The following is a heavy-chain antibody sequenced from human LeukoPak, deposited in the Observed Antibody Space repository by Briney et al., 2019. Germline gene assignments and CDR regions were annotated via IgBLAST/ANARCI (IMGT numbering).Heavy chain of an antibody. J-gene: IGHJ4*02. D-gene: IGHD2-2*02. CDR3: AKEMLYNFDY. V-gene: IGHV3-30-3*01. CDR1: GFTFSNYA. Sequence: GGSLRLSCAASGFTFSNYAMHWVRQAPGKGLEWVALISYDGSNKYYADSVKGRFTISRDNSKNTLYLQMNSLRAEDTAVYYCAKEMLYNFDYWGQGTLVTVSS. CDR2: ISYDGSNK.